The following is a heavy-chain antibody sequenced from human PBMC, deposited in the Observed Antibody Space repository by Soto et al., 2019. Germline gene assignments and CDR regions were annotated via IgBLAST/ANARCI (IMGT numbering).Heavy chain of an antibody. D-gene: IGHD3-3*01. CDR1: GFTFSSYW. V-gene: IGHV3-74*01. J-gene: IGHJ6*03. Sequence: GVSLGLSCAASGFTFSSYWMHWVRQAPGKGLVWVSRINSDGSSTSYADSVKGRFTISRDNAKNTLYLQMNSLRAEDTAVYYCAREVYDFWSGYFSRSYYYLAVWGQGTTVTVSS. CDR2: INSDGSST. CDR3: AREVYDFWSGYFSRSYYYLAV.